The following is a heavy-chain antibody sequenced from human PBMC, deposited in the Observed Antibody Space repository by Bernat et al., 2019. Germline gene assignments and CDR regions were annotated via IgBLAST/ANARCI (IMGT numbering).Heavy chain of an antibody. CDR2: ISSSSSTI. CDR3: ARSQSGDYSSSWYSHYYYYGMDV. Sequence: EVQLVESGGGLVQPGGSLRLSCAASGFTFSSYSMNWVRQAPGKGLDWVSYISSSSSTIYYADSVKGRFTISRDNAKNSLYLQMNSLRDEDTAVYYCARSQSGDYSSSWYSHYYYYGMDVWGQGTTVTVSS. CDR1: GFTFSSYS. V-gene: IGHV3-48*02. D-gene: IGHD6-13*01. J-gene: IGHJ6*02.